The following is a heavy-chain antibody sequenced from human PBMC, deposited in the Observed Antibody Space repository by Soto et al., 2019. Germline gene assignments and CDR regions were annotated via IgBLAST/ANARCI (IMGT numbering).Heavy chain of an antibody. J-gene: IGHJ6*02. CDR3: ARLRSSCYNCNYYYGMDV. V-gene: IGHV4-34*01. D-gene: IGHD2-2*02. CDR1: GGSFSGYY. Sequence: SETLSLTCAVYGGSFSGYYWSWIRQPPGKGLEWIGEINHSGSTNYNPSLKSRVTISVDTSKNQFSLKLSSVTAADTAVYYCARLRSSCYNCNYYYGMDVWGQGTTVTVSS. CDR2: INHSGST.